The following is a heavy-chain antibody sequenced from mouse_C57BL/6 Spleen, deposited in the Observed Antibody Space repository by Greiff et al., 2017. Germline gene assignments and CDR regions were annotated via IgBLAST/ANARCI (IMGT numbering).Heavy chain of an antibody. CDR3: VGLRDFGFAY. V-gene: IGHV10-1*01. CDR2: IRSKSNNYAT. CDR1: GFSFTTYA. Sequence: EVQLVESGGGLVQPKASLKLSCAASGFSFTTYAMHWVRQAPGKGLEWVARIRSKSNNYATYYAESVKYRFTISKDNSESMLYLEMNNLETEDTAMYLGVGLRDFGFAYWGQGTLVTVSA. J-gene: IGHJ3*01.